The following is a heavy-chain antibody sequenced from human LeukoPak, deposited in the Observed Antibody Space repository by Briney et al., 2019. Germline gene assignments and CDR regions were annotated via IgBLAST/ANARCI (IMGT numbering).Heavy chain of an antibody. CDR1: GFEFSDYY. D-gene: IGHD6-13*01. J-gene: IGHJ4*02. V-gene: IGHV3-11*01. Sequence: GGSLRLSCGASGFEFSDYYMSWIRQAPGKGLGWLSYISSSGNVTYYADSVKGRFIVSRDNTKSALFLQMNSLRVEDTAVYYCEAGIGDYWGQGALLTVSS. CDR3: EAGIGDY. CDR2: ISSSGNVT.